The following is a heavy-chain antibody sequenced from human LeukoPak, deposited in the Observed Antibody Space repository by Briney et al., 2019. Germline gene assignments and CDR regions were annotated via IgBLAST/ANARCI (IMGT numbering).Heavy chain of an antibody. CDR1: GFTFSSSA. D-gene: IGHD3-10*01. Sequence: PGGSLRLSCAASGFTFSSSAMSWVRQAPGKGLEWVPTISGSDSSTYYADSVKGRFTISRDNSKNALYLQMNSLRPEDTAIYYCAKDSTSFTMVRGGNYFDPWGQGTLVTVSS. V-gene: IGHV3-23*01. CDR2: ISGSDSST. J-gene: IGHJ5*02. CDR3: AKDSTSFTMVRGGNYFDP.